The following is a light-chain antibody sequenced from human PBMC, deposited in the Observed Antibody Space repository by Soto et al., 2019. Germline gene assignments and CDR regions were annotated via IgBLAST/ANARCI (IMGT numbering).Light chain of an antibody. CDR3: QSYDSSLTGYV. J-gene: IGLJ1*01. CDR1: RSNIGAGYD. Sequence: QSVLTQPPSVSGAPGQRVTISCTGSRSNIGAGYDVHWYQHLPGTAPKVLIYGNSNRPSGVPDRFSGSKSGTSASLAITGLQAEDEADYYCQSYDSSLTGYVFGTGTKLTVL. CDR2: GNS. V-gene: IGLV1-40*01.